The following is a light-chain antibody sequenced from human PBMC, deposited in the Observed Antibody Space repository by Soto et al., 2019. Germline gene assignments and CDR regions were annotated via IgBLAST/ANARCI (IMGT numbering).Light chain of an antibody. Sequence: EIVLTQSTATLSLSPGERATLSCRASQSFSSYLAWYQQKPGQAPRLLIYDASKRATGIPARFSGRGSGTDFTLTIISLEPEDFAVYYCQQRSNWPPVITFGQGTRLEI. CDR2: DAS. V-gene: IGKV3-11*01. CDR1: QSFSSY. J-gene: IGKJ5*01. CDR3: QQRSNWPPVIT.